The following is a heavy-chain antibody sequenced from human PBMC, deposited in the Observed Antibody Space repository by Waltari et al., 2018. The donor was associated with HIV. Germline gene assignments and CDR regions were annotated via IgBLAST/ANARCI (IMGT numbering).Heavy chain of an antibody. CDR2: IYGNGDK. V-gene: IGHV2-5*01. CDR1: GISFSTSRVG. D-gene: IGHD4-17*01. CDR3: AHSSPGDLGDYGLDWLDT. Sequence: QITLTESGPTPVQPTQTLTLTYTFSGISFSTSRVGLGWNRQPPGKALAWLGSIYGNGDKPYRRSQKNRPTITKDTSKNQVVLTVTNVDPVDRGRYYCAHSSPGDLGDYGLDWLDTWGQGTRVTVSS. J-gene: IGHJ5*02.